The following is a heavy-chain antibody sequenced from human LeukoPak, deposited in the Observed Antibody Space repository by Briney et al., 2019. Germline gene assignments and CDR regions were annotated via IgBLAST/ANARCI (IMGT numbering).Heavy chain of an antibody. CDR2: ITNDGRTT. CDR1: GLTFNSYW. CDR3: ARDDYLGY. Sequence: GGSLRLSCAASGLTFNSYWMHWVRQAPGKGLVWVSLITNDGRTTTYVDPVKGRFTISRDNARNSVYLQMNSLRAEDTAVYYCARDDYLGYWGQGTLVTVSS. D-gene: IGHD3-16*01. J-gene: IGHJ4*02. V-gene: IGHV3-74*01.